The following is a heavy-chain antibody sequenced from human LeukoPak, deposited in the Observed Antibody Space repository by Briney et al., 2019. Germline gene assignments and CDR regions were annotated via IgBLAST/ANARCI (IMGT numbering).Heavy chain of an antibody. Sequence: AASVKVSCKASGYTFTSYGISWVRQAPGQGLEWMGWMNPNSGNTGYAQKFQGRVTMTRNTSISTAYMELSSLRSEDTAVYYCARTYFRARFDPWGQGTLVTVSS. CDR1: GYTFTSYG. CDR2: MNPNSGNT. D-gene: IGHD2/OR15-2a*01. CDR3: ARTYFRARFDP. J-gene: IGHJ5*02. V-gene: IGHV1-8*02.